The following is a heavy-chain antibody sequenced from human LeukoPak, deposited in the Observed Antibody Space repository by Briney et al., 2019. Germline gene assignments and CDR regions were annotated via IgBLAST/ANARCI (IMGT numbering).Heavy chain of an antibody. J-gene: IGHJ3*02. CDR3: ASQRKGTIFGVVIALEAFDI. V-gene: IGHV4-34*01. Sequence: SETLSLTCAVYGGSFSGYYWSWIRQPPGKGLEWIGEINHIGSTNYNPSLKSRFTISVDTSKNQFSLKLSSVTAADTAVYYCASQRKGTIFGVVIALEAFDIWGQGTMVTVSS. CDR2: INHIGST. CDR1: GGSFSGYY. D-gene: IGHD3-3*01.